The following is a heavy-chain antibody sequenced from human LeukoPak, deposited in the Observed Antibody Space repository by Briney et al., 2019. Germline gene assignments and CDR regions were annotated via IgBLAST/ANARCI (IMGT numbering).Heavy chain of an antibody. CDR1: GASISGYY. D-gene: IGHD5-18*01. J-gene: IGHJ4*02. Sequence: PSETLSLTCTVSGASISGYYWSWIRQPPGKGLEWIGSIYYSKNTYYNPSLKSRVTISADTSKNQFSLTLGSVSATDTAVYYCVSPRGFSYGYFDYWGQGTLVTVSS. V-gene: IGHV4-59*05. CDR2: IYYSKNT. CDR3: VSPRGFSYGYFDY.